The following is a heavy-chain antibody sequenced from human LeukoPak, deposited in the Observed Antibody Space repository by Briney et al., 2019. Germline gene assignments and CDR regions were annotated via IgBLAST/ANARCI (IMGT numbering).Heavy chain of an antibody. J-gene: IGHJ5*02. CDR1: GYTFTGYY. CDR3: ARGNGHSYGLDWFDP. Sequence: ASVKVSCKASGYTFTGYYMHWVRQAPGQGLEWMGRINPNSGGTNYAQKFQGRVTMTRDTSISTAYMELSRLRSDDTAVYYCARGNGHSYGLDWFDPWGQGTLVTVSS. CDR2: INPNSGGT. V-gene: IGHV1-2*06. D-gene: IGHD5-18*01.